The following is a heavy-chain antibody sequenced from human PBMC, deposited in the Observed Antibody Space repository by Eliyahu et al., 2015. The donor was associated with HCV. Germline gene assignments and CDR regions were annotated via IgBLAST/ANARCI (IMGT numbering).Heavy chain of an antibody. CDR2: IKSKTDGGTT. CDR3: TTGAPGGFDYYLDV. V-gene: IGHV3-15*01. Sequence: EVQLVESGGGLVKPGGSXRLXCAAXGFTFSXAGMSWVRQAPGKGLEXIGRIKSKTDGGTTDYAAPVKGRFTISXDDSKSTLYLQMNSLKTEDTAVYYCTTGAPGGFDYYLDVWGQGTTVTVSS. J-gene: IGHJ6*03. D-gene: IGHD3-10*01. CDR1: GFTFSXAG.